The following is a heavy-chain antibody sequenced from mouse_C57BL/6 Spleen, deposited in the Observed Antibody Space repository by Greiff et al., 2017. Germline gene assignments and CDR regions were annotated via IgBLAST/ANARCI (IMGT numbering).Heavy chain of an antibody. V-gene: IGHV1-18*01. CDR3: TRANEYGSSCGFAD. J-gene: IGHJ3*01. D-gene: IGHD1-1*01. CDR2: IDPETGGT. Sequence: EVQLQQSGPELVKPGASVKISCKASGYTFTDYNMDWVKQSPGKSLEWIGAIDPETGGTAYNQKFKGKAILTADKSSSTAYMELRSLTSEDSAGYYCTRANEYGSSCGFADWGQGTLVTVSA. CDR1: GYTFTDYN.